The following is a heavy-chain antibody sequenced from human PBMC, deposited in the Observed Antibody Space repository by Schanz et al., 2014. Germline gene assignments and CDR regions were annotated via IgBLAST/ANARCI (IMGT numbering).Heavy chain of an antibody. J-gene: IGHJ3*01. CDR3: ATMWGYCTATTCQILEVLDV. Sequence: QVQLVQSGDEVKKPGASVKVSCKTSGYTFSDYGITWVRQAPGQGLEWVGWISPYTGNTHYFDKMEGTVTMTTDTSTSTAYMELRRLRSVDTAMYYCATMWGYCTATTCQILEVLDVWGQGTMVTVSS. D-gene: IGHD2-8*02. CDR1: GYTFSDYG. V-gene: IGHV1-18*01. CDR2: ISPYTGNT.